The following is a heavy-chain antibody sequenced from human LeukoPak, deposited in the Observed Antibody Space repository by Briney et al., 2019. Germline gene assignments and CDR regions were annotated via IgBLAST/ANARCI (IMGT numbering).Heavy chain of an antibody. Sequence: GGSLRLSCTVSGFTFSSFTMNRVRQGPGKGLEWVASISNSGDYISYADSLKGRFTISRDNAKNSLFLQMSSLRAEDTAVYYCAREMYAGWYFAFDIWGQGTMVTVSS. CDR3: AREMYAGWYFAFDI. D-gene: IGHD6-19*01. J-gene: IGHJ3*02. CDR2: ISNSGDYI. V-gene: IGHV3-21*01. CDR1: GFTFSSFT.